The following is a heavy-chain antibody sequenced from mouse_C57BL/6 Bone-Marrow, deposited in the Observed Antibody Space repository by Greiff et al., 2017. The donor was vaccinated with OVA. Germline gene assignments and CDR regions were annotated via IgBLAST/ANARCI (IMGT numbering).Heavy chain of an antibody. J-gene: IGHJ4*01. Sequence: DVQLVESGGGLVQPGGSLKLSCAASGFTFSDYYMYWVRQTPEKRLEWVAYISNGGGSTYYPDTVKGRFTISRDNAKSTLYLQMSRLKSEDTAMYYCARYGYEKGDMDCWGKGTSVTVSS. V-gene: IGHV5-12*01. D-gene: IGHD2-2*01. CDR3: ARYGYEKGDMDC. CDR2: ISNGGGST. CDR1: GFTFSDYY.